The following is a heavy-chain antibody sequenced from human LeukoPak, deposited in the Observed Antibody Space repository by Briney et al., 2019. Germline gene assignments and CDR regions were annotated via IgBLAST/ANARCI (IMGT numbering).Heavy chain of an antibody. J-gene: IGHJ5*02. CDR1: GYTFTSYG. Sequence: GASVKVSCKASGYTFTSYGISWVRQAPGQGLEWMGWISAYNGNTNYAQKLQGRVTMTTDTSTSTAYMELWSLRSDDTAVYYCARELLGYSGYDSPDWFDPWGQGTLVTVSS. D-gene: IGHD5-12*01. CDR2: ISAYNGNT. V-gene: IGHV1-18*01. CDR3: ARELLGYSGYDSPDWFDP.